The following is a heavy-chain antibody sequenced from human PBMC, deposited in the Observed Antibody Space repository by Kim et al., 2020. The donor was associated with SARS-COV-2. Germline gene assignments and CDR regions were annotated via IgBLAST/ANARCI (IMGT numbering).Heavy chain of an antibody. CDR1: GGSISSYY. CDR2: IYYSGST. J-gene: IGHJ6*03. D-gene: IGHD3-3*01. Sequence: SETLSLTCTVSGGSISSYYWSWIRQPPGKGLEWIGYIYYSGSTNYNPSLKSRVTISVDTSKNKFSLKLSSVTAADTAVYYCARRRSLEWFSHYYYYMDVWGKGTTVTGSS. CDR3: ARRRSLEWFSHYYYYMDV. V-gene: IGHV4-59*08.